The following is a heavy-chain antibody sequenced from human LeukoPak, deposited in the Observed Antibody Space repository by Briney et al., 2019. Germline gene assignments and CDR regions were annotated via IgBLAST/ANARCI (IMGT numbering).Heavy chain of an antibody. V-gene: IGHV3-15*01. CDR3: TARVVPYYYYGMNV. D-gene: IGHD3-10*01. J-gene: IGHJ6*04. Sequence: GGSLRLSCAASGFTFSNAWMSWVRQAPGKGLEWVGRIKSKTDGGTTDYAAPVKGRFTISRDDSKNTLYLQMNSLKTEDTAVYYCTARVVPYYYYGMNVWGKGTTVTVSS. CDR1: GFTFSNAW. CDR2: IKSKTDGGTT.